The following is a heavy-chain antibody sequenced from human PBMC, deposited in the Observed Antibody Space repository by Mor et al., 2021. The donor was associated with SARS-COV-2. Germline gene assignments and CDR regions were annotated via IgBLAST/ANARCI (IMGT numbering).Heavy chain of an antibody. D-gene: IGHD3-22*01. Sequence: DKYYSTSLKTRLTISKDTSKNQVVLTMTNMDPVDTATYYCARSSYDSSGSRTFDIWGQGTMVTVSS. V-gene: IGHV2-70*01. CDR3: ARSSYDSSGSRTFDI. CDR2: DK. J-gene: IGHJ3*02.